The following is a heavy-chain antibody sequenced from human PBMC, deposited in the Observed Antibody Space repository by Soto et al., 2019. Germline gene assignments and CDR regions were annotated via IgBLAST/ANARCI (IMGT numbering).Heavy chain of an antibody. J-gene: IGHJ6*02. CDR3: ARDLMARGVTGYYYYYGMDV. CDR2: IYHSGST. D-gene: IGHD3-10*01. CDR1: GGSISSSNW. V-gene: IGHV4-4*02. Sequence: SETLSLTCAVSGGSISSSNWWSWVRQPPGKGLEWIGEIYHSGSTNYNPYLKSRVTISVDKSKNQFSLKLSSVTAADTAVYYCARDLMARGVTGYYYYYGMDVWGQGTTVTVSS.